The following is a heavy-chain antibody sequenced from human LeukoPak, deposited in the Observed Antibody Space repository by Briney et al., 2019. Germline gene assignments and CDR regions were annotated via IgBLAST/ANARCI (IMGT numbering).Heavy chain of an antibody. CDR3: AREVLLAAAGRWFDP. Sequence: SETLSLTCTVSGGSISSYYWSWIRQPAGKGLEWIGRIYTSGSTNYNPPLTSRVTMSVDTSKNQFSLKLSSVTAADTAVYYCAREVLLAAAGRWFDPWGQGTLVTVSS. CDR2: IYTSGST. J-gene: IGHJ5*02. V-gene: IGHV4-4*07. D-gene: IGHD6-13*01. CDR1: GGSISSYY.